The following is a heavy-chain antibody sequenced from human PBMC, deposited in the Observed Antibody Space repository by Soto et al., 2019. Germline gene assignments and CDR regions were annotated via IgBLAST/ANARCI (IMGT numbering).Heavy chain of an antibody. J-gene: IGHJ5*02. CDR2: IYYSGST. CDR1: GGSISSGGYY. D-gene: IGHD3-22*01. Sequence: PSETLSLTCTVSGGSISSGGYYWSWIRQHPGKGLEWIGYIYYSGSTYYNPSLKSRVTISVNTSKNQFSLKLSSVTAADTAVYYCARFEDYYDSSGFANWFDPWGQGTLVTVSS. V-gene: IGHV4-30-4*08. CDR3: ARFEDYYDSSGFANWFDP.